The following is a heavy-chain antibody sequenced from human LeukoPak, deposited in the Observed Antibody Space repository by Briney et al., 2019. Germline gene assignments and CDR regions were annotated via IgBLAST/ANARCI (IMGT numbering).Heavy chain of an antibody. D-gene: IGHD6-13*01. Sequence: SQTLSLTCAISGDNVSSNSAAWTWIRQSPSRGLEWLGRTYYRSKWYNDYAVSVKSRITINPDTSKNQFSLQLNSVTPEDTAVYYCARIDTYSSSWSPFDYWGQGTLVTVSS. J-gene: IGHJ4*02. V-gene: IGHV6-1*01. CDR3: ARIDTYSSSWSPFDY. CDR1: GDNVSSNSAA. CDR2: TYYRSKWYN.